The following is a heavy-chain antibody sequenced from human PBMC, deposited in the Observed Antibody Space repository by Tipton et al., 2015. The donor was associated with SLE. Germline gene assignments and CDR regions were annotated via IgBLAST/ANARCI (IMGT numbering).Heavy chain of an antibody. Sequence: TLSLTCTVSGASISSSSYYWGWIRQPPGKGLEWIGSIYYSGSTYCNPSLKSRITISVDTPKNQFSLKVSSVTAADTAVYYCAMDYYDSSGFDHWGQGTLVTVSS. V-gene: IGHV4-39*01. CDR1: GASISSSSYY. CDR3: AMDYYDSSGFDH. CDR2: IYYSGST. J-gene: IGHJ4*02. D-gene: IGHD3-22*01.